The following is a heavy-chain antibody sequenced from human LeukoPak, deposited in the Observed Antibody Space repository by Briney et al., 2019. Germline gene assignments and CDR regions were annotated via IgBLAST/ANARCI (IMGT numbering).Heavy chain of an antibody. CDR2: IYYSGST. V-gene: IGHV4-34*01. CDR1: GGSFSGYY. D-gene: IGHD5-18*01. J-gene: IGHJ3*02. Sequence: SETLSLTCAVYGGSFSGYYWNWIRQPPGKGLEWIGSIYYSGSTYYNPSLKSRVTISVDTSKNQFSLKLSSVTAADTAVYYCARDLQIDPIQLWLDDAFDIWGQGTMVTVSS. CDR3: ARDLQIDPIQLWLDDAFDI.